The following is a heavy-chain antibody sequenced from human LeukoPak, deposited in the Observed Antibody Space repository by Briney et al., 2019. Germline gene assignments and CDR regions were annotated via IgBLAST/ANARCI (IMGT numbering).Heavy chain of an antibody. D-gene: IGHD3-22*01. V-gene: IGHV3-23*01. CDR2: ITDRGGST. Sequence: PGGSLRLSCAASGFTFSSYSMNWVRQAPGKGLEWVSAITDRGGSTYYADSVKGRFTISRDNSKNTLYLQMKSLRAEDTAVYYCAKHQLHYYDSWGQGTLVTVSS. J-gene: IGHJ4*02. CDR1: GFTFSSYS. CDR3: AKHQLHYYDS.